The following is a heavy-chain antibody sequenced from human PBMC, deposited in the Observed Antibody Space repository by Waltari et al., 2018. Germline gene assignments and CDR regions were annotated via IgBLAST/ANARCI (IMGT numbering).Heavy chain of an antibody. D-gene: IGHD3-3*01. Sequence: QVQLVQSGAEVKKPGSSVKVSCKASGGTFSSYAISWVRQAPGQGLEWMGRIIPICGTANYAQKFQGRVTITADKSTSTAYMELSSLRSEDTAVYYCARSHYDFWSGYRGGYYFDYWGQGTLVTVSS. CDR2: IIPICGTA. V-gene: IGHV1-69*13. CDR1: GGTFSSYA. J-gene: IGHJ4*02. CDR3: ARSHYDFWSGYRGGYYFDY.